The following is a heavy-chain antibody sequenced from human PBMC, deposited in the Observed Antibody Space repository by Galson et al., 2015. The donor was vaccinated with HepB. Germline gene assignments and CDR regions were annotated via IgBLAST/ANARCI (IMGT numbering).Heavy chain of an antibody. J-gene: IGHJ6*02. CDR3: ARGMQPYYYYGVDV. V-gene: IGHV3-33*01. Sequence: SLRLSCAASGFTFSSYGMHWVRQAPGKGLEWMAVIWYDGSNKYYADSVKGRFTISRDNSKNTLFLQMNSLRAEDTALYYCARGMQPYYYYGVDVWGQGTTVTVSS. D-gene: IGHD1-14*01. CDR1: GFTFSSYG. CDR2: IWYDGSNK.